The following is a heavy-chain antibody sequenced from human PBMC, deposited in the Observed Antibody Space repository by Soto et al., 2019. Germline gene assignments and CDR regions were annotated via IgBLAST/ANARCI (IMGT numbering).Heavy chain of an antibody. CDR1: GGSISSYY. Sequence: SSETLSLTCTVSGGSISSYYWSWIRQPPGKGLEWIGYIYYSGSTNYNPSLKSCVTISVDTSKNQFSLKLSSVTAADTAVYYCARSSLRATNDYWGQGTLVTVSS. CDR3: ARSSLRATNDY. J-gene: IGHJ4*02. D-gene: IGHD3-3*01. CDR2: IYYSGST. V-gene: IGHV4-59*08.